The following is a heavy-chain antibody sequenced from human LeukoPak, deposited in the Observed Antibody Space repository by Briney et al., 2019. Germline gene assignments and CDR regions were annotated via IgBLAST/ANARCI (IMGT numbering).Heavy chain of an antibody. CDR2: IRSKAYGGTT. CDR1: GFTFGDYA. V-gene: IGHV3-49*03. CDR3: TRVVGYCSGGSCYPDY. J-gene: IGHJ4*02. Sequence: RSLRLSCTASGFTFGDYAMSWFRQAPGKGLEWVGFIRSKAYGGTTEYAASVKGRFTISRDDSKSIAYLQMNSLKTEDTAVYYCTRVVGYCSGGSCYPDYWGQGTLVTVSS. D-gene: IGHD2-15*01.